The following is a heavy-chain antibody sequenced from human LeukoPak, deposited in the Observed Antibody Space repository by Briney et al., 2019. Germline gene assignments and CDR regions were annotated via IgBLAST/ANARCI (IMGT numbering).Heavy chain of an antibody. CDR2: IHHGGST. Sequence: PSETLSLTCAVSGGSISSSIWWSWVRQPPGKGLEWVGEIHHGGSTNYNPSLKSRVTISVDKSKNQFSLKLNSITAADTAVYYCARGVEGFDYWGQGTQVTVSS. CDR3: ARGVEGFDY. J-gene: IGHJ4*02. V-gene: IGHV4-4*02. CDR1: GGSISSSIW.